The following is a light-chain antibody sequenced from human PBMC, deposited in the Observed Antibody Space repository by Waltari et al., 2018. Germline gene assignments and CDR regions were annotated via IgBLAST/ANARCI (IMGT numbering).Light chain of an antibody. Sequence: IQLTQSPSSLSASVGDRVTIPCRVSQGINNDLAWYLQKPGKAPKLLIYASSTLQSGVPSRVSGSGSGTEFTLTISSLQPEDFATYYCQQLNSYQWTFGQGTKVEIK. V-gene: IGKV1-9*01. CDR2: ASS. CDR1: QGINND. J-gene: IGKJ1*01. CDR3: QQLNSYQWT.